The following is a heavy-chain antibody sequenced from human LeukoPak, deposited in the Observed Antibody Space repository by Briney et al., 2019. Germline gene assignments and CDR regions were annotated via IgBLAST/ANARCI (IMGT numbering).Heavy chain of an antibody. D-gene: IGHD3-22*01. V-gene: IGHV4-39*01. CDR3: ARARGKNNSGYYVSGYFDY. J-gene: IGHJ4*02. Sequence: PSETLSLTCTVSGDSISSSSYYWGWIRQPPGKGLEWIGSIYYSGSTYYNPSLKSRVTISVDTSKKQFSLKVNSVTAAETAVYYGARARGKNNSGYYVSGYFDYWGQGTLVIVSS. CDR2: IYYSGST. CDR1: GDSISSSSYY.